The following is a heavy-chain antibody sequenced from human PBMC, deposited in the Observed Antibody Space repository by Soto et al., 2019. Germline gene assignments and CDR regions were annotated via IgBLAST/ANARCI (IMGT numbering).Heavy chain of an antibody. Sequence: SVKVSCKVSGGTLSSETISWLRQAPGQGLEWMGRIIPLLGIGNYAQKFQGRVTITADESTSTAYMELSSLRSEDTAVYYCETGRGVTGAKAGVHGMDVWGQGTTVTVSS. J-gene: IGHJ6*02. CDR1: GGTLSSET. V-gene: IGHV1-69*02. CDR2: IIPLLGIG. D-gene: IGHD2-21*02. CDR3: ETGRGVTGAKAGVHGMDV.